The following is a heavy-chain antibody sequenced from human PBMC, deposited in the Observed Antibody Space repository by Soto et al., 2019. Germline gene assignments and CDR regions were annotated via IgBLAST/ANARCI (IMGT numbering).Heavy chain of an antibody. D-gene: IGHD3-10*01. Sequence: QVQLQESGPGLVKPSETLSLTCTVSGDSVNSGTYYWSWIRRPPGKALEWIGYFYYGGSTNYNPSLKSRVTISVDTSKNQYSLRLSSVTVGDTAVYYCATGRYYYGSEYWGQGSLVTVSS. J-gene: IGHJ4*02. CDR1: GDSVNSGTYY. V-gene: IGHV4-61*01. CDR3: ATGRYYYGSEY. CDR2: FYYGGST.